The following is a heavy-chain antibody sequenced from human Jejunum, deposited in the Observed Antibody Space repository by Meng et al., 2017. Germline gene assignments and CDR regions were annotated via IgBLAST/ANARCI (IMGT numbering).Heavy chain of an antibody. CDR2: ISGGGDRT. V-gene: IGHV3-23*01. J-gene: IGHJ3*01. CDR3: AKPPGGSGSYYIPFVFHV. Sequence: GESLKISCAASGFTFSSDAMTWVRLAPGKGLEWVSTISGGGDRTHYSESVKGRFTISRDNSKNTLDLQMNSLRADDTAVYYCAKPPGGSGSYYIPFVFHVWGQGTMVTVSS. CDR1: GFTFSSDA. D-gene: IGHD3-10*01.